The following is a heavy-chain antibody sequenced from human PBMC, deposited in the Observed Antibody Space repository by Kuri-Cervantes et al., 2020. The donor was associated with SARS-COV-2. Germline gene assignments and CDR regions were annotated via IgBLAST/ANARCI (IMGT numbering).Heavy chain of an antibody. Sequence: SETLSLTCTVSGGSISSSSYYWGWIRQPPGKGLEWIGSIYYSGSTYYNPSLKSRVTISVDTSKNQFSLKLTSVTAADTAVYYCARGRIVVVPAAPDYWGQGTLVTVSS. CDR1: GGSISSSSYY. D-gene: IGHD2-2*01. V-gene: IGHV4-39*01. CDR3: ARGRIVVVPAAPDY. CDR2: IYYSGST. J-gene: IGHJ4*02.